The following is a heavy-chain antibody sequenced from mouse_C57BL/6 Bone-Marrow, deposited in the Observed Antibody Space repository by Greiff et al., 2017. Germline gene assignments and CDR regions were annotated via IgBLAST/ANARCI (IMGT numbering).Heavy chain of an antibody. CDR1: GYTFTRYG. V-gene: IGHV1-81*01. J-gene: IGHJ3*01. Sequence: QVQLKESGAELARPGASVKLSCKASGYTFTRYGISWVKQRTGPGLEWIGEIYPRSGNTYYNEKFKGKATLTADKSSSTAYMELRSLTSEDSAVYFCARETAQARAWLAYWGQGTLVTVSA. D-gene: IGHD3-2*02. CDR3: ARETAQARAWLAY. CDR2: IYPRSGNT.